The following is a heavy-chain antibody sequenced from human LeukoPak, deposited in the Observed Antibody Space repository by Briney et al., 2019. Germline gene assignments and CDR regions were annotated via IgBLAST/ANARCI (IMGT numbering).Heavy chain of an antibody. CDR3: AKEVNDYYGSASNWFDP. J-gene: IGHJ5*02. CDR1: GFTFSSYA. CDR2: ISYDGSNK. Sequence: GGSLRLSCAASGFTFSSYAMHWVRQAPGKGLEWVAVISYDGSNKYYADSVKCRFTISRDNSKNTLYLQMNSLRAEDTAVYYCAKEVNDYYGSASNWFDPWGQGTLVTVSS. V-gene: IGHV3-30*04. D-gene: IGHD3-10*01.